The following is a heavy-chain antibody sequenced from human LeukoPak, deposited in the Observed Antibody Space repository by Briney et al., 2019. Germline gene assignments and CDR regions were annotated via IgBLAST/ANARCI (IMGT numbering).Heavy chain of an antibody. D-gene: IGHD5-24*01. CDR3: ARGDRHHEYYFDY. CDR2: ISSNGGST. CDR1: GFTFSSYA. Sequence: GGSLRLSCAASGFTFSSYAMHWVRQAPGKGLEYVSAISSNGGSTYYANSVKGRFTISRDNSKNTLYLQMGSLRAEDMAVYYCARGDRHHEYYFDYWGQGTLVTVSS. V-gene: IGHV3-64*01. J-gene: IGHJ4*02.